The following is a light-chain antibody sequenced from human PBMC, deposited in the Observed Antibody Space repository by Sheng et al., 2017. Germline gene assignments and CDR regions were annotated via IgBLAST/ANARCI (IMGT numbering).Light chain of an antibody. Sequence: DIQMTQSPSSLSASVGDRVTITCRASQSISSYLNWYQQKPGKAPKLLIYAASSLQSGVPSRFSGSGSGTDFTLTISSLQPEDFATYYCQQSYSTRPWTFGQGTEGGN. CDR3: QQSYSTRPWT. J-gene: IGKJ1*01. CDR2: AAS. V-gene: IGKV1-39*01. CDR1: QSISSY.